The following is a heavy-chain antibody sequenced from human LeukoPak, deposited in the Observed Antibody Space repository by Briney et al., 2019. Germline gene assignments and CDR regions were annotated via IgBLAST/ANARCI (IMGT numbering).Heavy chain of an antibody. Sequence: GGSLRLSCAASGFTFSSYAMHWVRQAPGKGLEWVAVISYDGSNKYYADSVKGRFTISRDNSKNTLYLQMNSLRAEDTAVYYCATTGELLPPSYYYYGMDVWGQGTTVTVSS. CDR2: ISYDGSNK. V-gene: IGHV3-30-3*01. J-gene: IGHJ6*02. CDR3: ATTGELLPPSYYYYGMDV. D-gene: IGHD1-26*01. CDR1: GFTFSSYA.